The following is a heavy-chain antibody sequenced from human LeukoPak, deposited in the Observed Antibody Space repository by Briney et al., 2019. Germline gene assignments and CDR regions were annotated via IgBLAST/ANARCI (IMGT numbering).Heavy chain of an antibody. V-gene: IGHV3-30*18. CDR3: AKELPYVWGSYRPLGY. Sequence: GGSLRLSCAASGFTFSSYGMHWVRQAPGKGLEWVAVISYDGSNKYYADSVKGRFTISRDNSKNTLYLQMNNLRAEDTAVYYCAKELPYVWGSYRPLGYWGQGTLVTVSS. D-gene: IGHD3-16*02. CDR1: GFTFSSYG. CDR2: ISYDGSNK. J-gene: IGHJ4*02.